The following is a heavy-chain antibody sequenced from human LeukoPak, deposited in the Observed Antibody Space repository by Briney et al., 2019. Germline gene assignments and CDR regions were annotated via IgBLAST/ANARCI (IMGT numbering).Heavy chain of an antibody. V-gene: IGHV5-51*01. CDR3: ARQEMISPLDY. CDR2: IYPGDSDT. Sequence: GESLKISCKGSGYRFTNYWIAWVRQMPGKGLEWMGIIYPGDSDTRYSPSFQGQVTISADKSISTAYLHWSSLKASDTAMYYCARQEMISPLDYWGQGTLVTVSS. D-gene: IGHD3/OR15-3a*01. CDR1: GYRFTNYW. J-gene: IGHJ4*02.